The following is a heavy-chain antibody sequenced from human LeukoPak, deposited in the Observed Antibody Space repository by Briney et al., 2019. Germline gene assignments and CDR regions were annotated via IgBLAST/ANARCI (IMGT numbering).Heavy chain of an antibody. Sequence: PSETLSLTCTVSGDSMNTYYWSWIRQSAGKGLEWIGRISRSGDTHYNPSVRSRVTMSVDRSKNQFSLELTSLTAADTAVYYCARAGITGSSGYNDYWGQGTLVTVSS. J-gene: IGHJ4*02. CDR1: GDSMNTYY. D-gene: IGHD3-22*01. CDR3: ARAGITGSSGYNDY. V-gene: IGHV4-4*07. CDR2: ISRSGDT.